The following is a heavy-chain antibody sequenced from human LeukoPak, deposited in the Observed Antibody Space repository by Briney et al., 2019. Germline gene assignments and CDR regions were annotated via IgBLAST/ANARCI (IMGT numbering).Heavy chain of an antibody. Sequence: QAGGSLRLSCAASGFTFSNYWMTWVRQAPGKGLEWVANIKQDGSERSYVDSVKGRFTISRDNAKNSLYVQMNSLKVEDTAVYYCARGGSEMDYWGQGTLVTVSS. D-gene: IGHD3-10*01. CDR1: GFTFSNYW. V-gene: IGHV3-7*01. CDR2: IKQDGSER. CDR3: ARGGSEMDY. J-gene: IGHJ4*02.